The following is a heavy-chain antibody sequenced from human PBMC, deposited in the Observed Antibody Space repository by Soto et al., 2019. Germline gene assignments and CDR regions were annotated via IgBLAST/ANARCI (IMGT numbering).Heavy chain of an antibody. V-gene: IGHV3-23*01. Sequence: GGSLRLSCAASGFTFSSYAMSWVRQAPGKGLEWVSAISGSGGSTYYADSVKGRFTISRDNYKNTLYLQMNSLRAEDTAVYYCAKDAGITMIVVVISAFDIWGQGTMVTVSS. CDR2: ISGSGGST. D-gene: IGHD3-22*01. J-gene: IGHJ3*02. CDR1: GFTFSSYA. CDR3: AKDAGITMIVVVISAFDI.